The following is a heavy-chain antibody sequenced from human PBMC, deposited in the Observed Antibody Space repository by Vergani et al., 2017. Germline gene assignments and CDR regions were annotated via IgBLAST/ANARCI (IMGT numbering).Heavy chain of an antibody. Sequence: QVQLQESGPGLVKPSETLTLPCDVSASSIMTNPYWGWFRQSPGKGLEWIGCIHHSGDTHYNSSLKSRVSISIVSSSKFSLSLTSVTAADTAIYYCARHRGSGGFFPSSYFYGMDVWGHGTTVTVSS. D-gene: IGHD3-10*01. J-gene: IGHJ6*02. CDR1: ASSIMTNPY. CDR3: ARHRGSGGFFPSSYFYGMDV. V-gene: IGHV4-38-2*01. CDR2: IHHSGDT.